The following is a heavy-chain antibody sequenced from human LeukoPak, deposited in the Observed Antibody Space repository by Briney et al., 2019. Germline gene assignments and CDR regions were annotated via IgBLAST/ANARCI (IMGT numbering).Heavy chain of an antibody. D-gene: IGHD6-19*01. J-gene: IGHJ4*02. CDR2: IYYSGST. V-gene: IGHV4-59*01. CDR3: ARGHSSGWYSFDY. CDR1: GGSISSYY. Sequence: SETLFLTCTVSGGSISSYYWSWIRQPPGKGLEWIGYIYYSGSTNYNPSLKSRVTISVDTSKNQFSLKLSSVTAADTAVYSCARGHSSGWYSFDYWGQGALVTVSS.